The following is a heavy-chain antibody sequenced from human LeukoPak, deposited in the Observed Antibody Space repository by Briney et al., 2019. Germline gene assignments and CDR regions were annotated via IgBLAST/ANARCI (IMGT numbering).Heavy chain of an antibody. Sequence: SETLSLTCTVSGGSISIAHYFWGWIRQPPGKGLEWIGSTYYDGSTYYNPSLKSRVTISVDTSKNQFSLKLSSVTAADTAVYYCAREGLSDGYHYWGQGTLVTVSS. D-gene: IGHD5-24*01. CDR2: TYYDGST. V-gene: IGHV4-39*07. J-gene: IGHJ4*02. CDR1: GGSISIAHYF. CDR3: AREGLSDGYHY.